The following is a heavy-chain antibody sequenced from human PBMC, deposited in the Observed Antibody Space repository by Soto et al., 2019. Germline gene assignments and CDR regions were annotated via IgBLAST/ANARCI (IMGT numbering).Heavy chain of an antibody. CDR3: ARGGSGWYYAAFDI. CDR1: GFTVSSNY. CDR2: IYSGGTT. Sequence: EVQLVESGGGLVQPGGSLRLSCAASGFTVSSNYMSWVRQAPGKGLEWVSVIYSGGTTYYADAVKGRFTISRDISKNTLYLQMNSLRAEDTAVYYCARGGSGWYYAAFDIWGQGTLVTVSS. D-gene: IGHD6-19*01. J-gene: IGHJ3*02. V-gene: IGHV3-66*01.